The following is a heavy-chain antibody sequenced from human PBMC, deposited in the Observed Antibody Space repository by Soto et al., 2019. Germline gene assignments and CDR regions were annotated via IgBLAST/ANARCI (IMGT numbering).Heavy chain of an antibody. V-gene: IGHV1-18*01. CDR1: GYTFTSYG. CDR3: ARGRYGEY. D-gene: IGHD3-10*01. Sequence: QVHLVQSGAEVKKPGASVKVSCKGSGYTFTSYGITWVRQAPGQGLAWMGWISAHNGNTNSAQKLQGRVTVTRDTSAGTAYMELRSLRSGDTAVYYCARGRYGEYWGQGALVTVSS. CDR2: ISAHNGNT. J-gene: IGHJ4*02.